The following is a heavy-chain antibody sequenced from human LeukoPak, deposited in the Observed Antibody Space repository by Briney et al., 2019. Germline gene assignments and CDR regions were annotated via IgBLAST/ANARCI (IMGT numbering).Heavy chain of an antibody. V-gene: IGHV3-21*01. D-gene: IGHD6-13*01. J-gene: IGHJ6*03. Sequence: GGSLRLSCAAFGFTFSSYSMNWVRQAPGKGLEWVSSISSSSSYIYYADSVKGRFTISRDNAKNSLYLQMNSLRAEDTAVYYCARLGSSSWDYYYYYMDVWGKGTTVTVSS. CDR2: ISSSSSYI. CDR3: ARLGSSSWDYYYYYMDV. CDR1: GFTFSSYS.